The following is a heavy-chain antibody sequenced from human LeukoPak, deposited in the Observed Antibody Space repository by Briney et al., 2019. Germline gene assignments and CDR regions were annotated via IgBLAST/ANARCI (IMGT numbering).Heavy chain of an antibody. CDR1: GFTFSGYS. J-gene: IGHJ4*02. Sequence: PGGSLRLSCAGSGFTFSGYSLNWVRQAPGKGLEWVSVIYSGGSTYYADSVKGRFTISRDNSKNTLYLQMNSLRAEDTAVYYCARETYYYDSSGYSFDYWGQGTLVTVSS. V-gene: IGHV3-66*01. CDR2: IYSGGST. CDR3: ARETYYYDSSGYSFDY. D-gene: IGHD3-22*01.